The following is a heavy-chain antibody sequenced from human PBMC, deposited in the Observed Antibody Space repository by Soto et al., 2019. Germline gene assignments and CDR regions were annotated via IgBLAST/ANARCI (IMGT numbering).Heavy chain of an antibody. CDR3: VRSKDGHASPTDF. V-gene: IGHV4-31*03. CDR1: GDSLTRGGFY. Sequence: QVQLQESGPGLVRPSQTLSLSCSVSGDSLTRGGFYWGRVRQNTAKGLEWIASIYYDGSTFYNPSLKSRLTISSDTSKNQFSLTLTSVAAADSATYYCVRSKDGHASPTDFWGQGILVTVSS. D-gene: IGHD2-2*01. J-gene: IGHJ4*02. CDR2: IYYDGST.